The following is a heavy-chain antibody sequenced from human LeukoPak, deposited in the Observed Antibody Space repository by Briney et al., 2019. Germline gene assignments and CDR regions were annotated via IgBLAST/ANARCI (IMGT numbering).Heavy chain of an antibody. D-gene: IGHD1-26*01. V-gene: IGHV4-59*08. CDR3: ARREGRSGSYFFDY. J-gene: IGHJ4*02. CDR1: GGSISSYY. Sequence: SETLSLTCTVSGGSISSYYWSWIRQPPGKGLEWIGSIYHSGSTYYNPSLKSRVTISVDTSKNQFSLKLSSVTAADTAVYYCARREGRSGSYFFDYWGQGTLVTVSS. CDR2: IYHSGST.